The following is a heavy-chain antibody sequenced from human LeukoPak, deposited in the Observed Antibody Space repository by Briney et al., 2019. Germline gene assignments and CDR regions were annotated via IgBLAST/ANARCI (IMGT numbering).Heavy chain of an antibody. CDR2: ISDSGGGSA. D-gene: IGHD3-10*01. CDR1: GGSLSGDY. V-gene: IGHV4-34*01. Sequence: PSETLPLTCTVYGGSLSGDYWSWIRQPPGKGLEWIGEISDSGGGSADYNPSLRSRVSISVDTSKDQFSLNLSSVTAADTAVYFCARGRLWFGELSGVYYHYMDVWGKGTTVTVSS. J-gene: IGHJ6*03. CDR3: ARGRLWFGELSGVYYHYMDV.